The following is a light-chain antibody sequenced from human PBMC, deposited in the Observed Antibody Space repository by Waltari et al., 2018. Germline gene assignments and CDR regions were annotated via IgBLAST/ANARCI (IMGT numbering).Light chain of an antibody. J-gene: IGKJ4*01. Sequence: DIVMTQSPDSLAVSLGERATINCTSSQRVLYSSHNKDYLAWYQQKPGQHPKLLIYWASTRESGVPDRFSGSGSGTDFTLTISSLQAEDVAVYYCQQYYSTPLTFGGGTKVEIK. CDR3: QQYYSTPLT. CDR1: QRVLYSSHNKDY. V-gene: IGKV4-1*01. CDR2: WAS.